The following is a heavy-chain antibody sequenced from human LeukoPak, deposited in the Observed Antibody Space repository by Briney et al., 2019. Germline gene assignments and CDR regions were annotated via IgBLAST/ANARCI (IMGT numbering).Heavy chain of an antibody. V-gene: IGHV3-30*03. CDR1: GFTFSSYG. CDR2: ISYDGSHQ. D-gene: IGHD6-25*01. CDR3: ARMVASGVWLLDN. Sequence: GGSLRLSCAASGFTFSSYGIHWVRQAPGKGLAWVAVISYDGSHQYYADSVKGRFTISRDNSKNTLYPQMNSLRGEDTAVYYCARMVASGVWLLDNWGLGTLVIVSS. J-gene: IGHJ4*02.